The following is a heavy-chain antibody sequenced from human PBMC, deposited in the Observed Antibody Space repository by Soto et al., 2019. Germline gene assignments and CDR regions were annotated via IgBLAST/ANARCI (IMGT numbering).Heavy chain of an antibody. Sequence: SVKVSFKASGYTFTSYGISLLLHAPVQLLEWMGWISAYNGNTNYAQKLQGRVTMTTDTSTSTAYMELRSLRSDDTAVYYCATAGGYSYGRSGYYYYGMDVWGQGTTVTVS. J-gene: IGHJ6*02. CDR1: GYTFTSYG. CDR2: ISAYNGNT. CDR3: ATAGGYSYGRSGYYYYGMDV. D-gene: IGHD5-18*01. V-gene: IGHV1-18*01.